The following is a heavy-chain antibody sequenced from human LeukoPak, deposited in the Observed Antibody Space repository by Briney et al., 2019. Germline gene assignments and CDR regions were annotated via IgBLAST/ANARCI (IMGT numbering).Heavy chain of an antibody. J-gene: IGHJ1*01. CDR3: ATSLTSSGWYVGYFQH. D-gene: IGHD6-19*01. V-gene: IGHV4-61*08. CDR2: IYYSGST. CDR1: GGSISSGDYY. Sequence: SETLSLTCTVSGGSISSGDYYWSWIRQPPGKGLEWIGYIYYSGSTNYNPSLKSRVTISVDTSKNQFSLKLSSVTAADTAVYYCATSLTSSGWYVGYFQHWGQGTLVTVSS.